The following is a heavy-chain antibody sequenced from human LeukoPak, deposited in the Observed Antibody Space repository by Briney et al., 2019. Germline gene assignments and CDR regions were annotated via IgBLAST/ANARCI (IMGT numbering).Heavy chain of an antibody. CDR2: IKQDGSEK. Sequence: GGSLRLSCAASGFTFSSYWMSWVRQAPGKGLEWVAHIKQDGSEKYYVDSVKGRFTISRDNAKNTLYLQMNSLRAEDTAVYYCARVITPYDFWSGANPNWFDPWGQGTLVTVSS. V-gene: IGHV3-7*01. D-gene: IGHD3-3*01. CDR3: ARVITPYDFWSGANPNWFDP. J-gene: IGHJ5*02. CDR1: GFTFSSYW.